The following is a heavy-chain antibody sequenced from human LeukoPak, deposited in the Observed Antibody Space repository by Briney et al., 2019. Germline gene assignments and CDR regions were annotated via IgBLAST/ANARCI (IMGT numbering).Heavy chain of an antibody. Sequence: GGSLKLSCAASGFTFRSYWIHWVRQAPGKGLVWVSLISNDESTTKYADSVKGRFTISRDNAKNTLYLQMNSLRAEDTAVYYCARRTGFGELHFWGQGTMVTVSS. J-gene: IGHJ3*01. CDR2: ISNDESTT. V-gene: IGHV3-74*03. CDR1: GFTFRSYW. D-gene: IGHD3-10*01. CDR3: ARRTGFGELHF.